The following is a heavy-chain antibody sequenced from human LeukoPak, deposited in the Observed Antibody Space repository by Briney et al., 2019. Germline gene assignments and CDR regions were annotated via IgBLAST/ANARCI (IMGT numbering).Heavy chain of an antibody. CDR1: GFTFSTYG. D-gene: IGHD2-15*01. J-gene: IGHJ3*02. V-gene: IGHV3-73*01. CDR2: IRSKANSYAT. CDR3: TRLVRGGCSGGSCSNAFDI. Sequence: GGSLRLSCAASGFTFSTYGMSWVRQAPGKGLEWVGRIRSKANSYATAYAASVKGRFTISRDDSKNTAYLQMNSLKTEDTAVYYCTRLVRGGCSGGSCSNAFDIWGQGTMVTVSS.